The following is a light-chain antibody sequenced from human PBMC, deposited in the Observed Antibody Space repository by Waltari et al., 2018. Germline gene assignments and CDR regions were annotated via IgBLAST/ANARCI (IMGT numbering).Light chain of an antibody. CDR2: SNN. J-gene: IGLJ2*01. Sequence: QLVLTPPPSVSGPPGTGAPISCLGSSPNIGTKPLTWYQQVPGTAPKLLIYSNNQRPSGVPDRFSGSKSGTSASLAISGLQSEDEADYYCATWDDSLNGLFGGGTKLTVL. CDR3: ATWDDSLNGL. V-gene: IGLV1-44*01. CDR1: SPNIGTKP.